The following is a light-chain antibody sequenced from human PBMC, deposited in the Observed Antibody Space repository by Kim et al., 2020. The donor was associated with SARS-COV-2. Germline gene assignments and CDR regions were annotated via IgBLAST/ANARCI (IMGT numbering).Light chain of an antibody. CDR3: ASWDDSLNGHWV. CDR2: SNN. Sequence: QSVLTQPLSVSGTPGQRVTISCSGSSSNIGRNTVNWYQEFPGTAPKLLIYSNNLRSSGVPDRFSGSKSGTSASLAISGLQSEDEADYYCASWDDSLNGHWVFGGGTKLTVL. V-gene: IGLV1-44*01. J-gene: IGLJ3*02. CDR1: SSNIGRNT.